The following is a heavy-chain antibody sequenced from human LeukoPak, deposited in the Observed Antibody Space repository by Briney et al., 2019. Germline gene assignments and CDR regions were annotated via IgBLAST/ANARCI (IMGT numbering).Heavy chain of an antibody. CDR1: GGSISSSSYY. CDR3: ARVVRISSSWYKGPYYYYMDV. Sequence: SETLSLTCTVSGGSISSSSYYWGWIRQPPGKGLEWIGSIYYSGSTNYNPSLKSRVTISVDTSKNQFSLKLSSVTAADTAVYYCARVVRISSSWYKGPYYYYMDVWGKGTTVTVSS. J-gene: IGHJ6*03. D-gene: IGHD6-13*01. CDR2: IYYSGST. V-gene: IGHV4-39*07.